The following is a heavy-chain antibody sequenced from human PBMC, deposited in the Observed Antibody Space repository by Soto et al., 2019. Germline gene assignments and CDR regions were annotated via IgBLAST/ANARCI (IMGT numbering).Heavy chain of an antibody. V-gene: IGHV1-18*01. CDR2: ISAYNGNT. CDR3: ARDSPPVDH. J-gene: IGHJ4*02. CDR1: GYTFSNYG. Sequence: QVQLVQSGAEVKKPGASVKVSCKASGYTFSNYGISWVRQAPGQGLEWMGWISAYNGNTKYAQKLQGRVTMTTDTPTSTADMELRSLRSDDTAVYYCARDSPPVDHWGQGTLVTVSA.